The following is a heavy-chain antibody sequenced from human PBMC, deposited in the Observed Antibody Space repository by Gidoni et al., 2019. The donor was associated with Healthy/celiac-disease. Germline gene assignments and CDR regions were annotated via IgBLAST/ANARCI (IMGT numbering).Heavy chain of an antibody. CDR1: GGSFSGYY. V-gene: IGHV4-34*01. Sequence: QVQLQQWGAGLFKPSATLSLTCAVYGGSFSGYYWRWIRQPPGEGLEWNGEINHSGSTNYNPSLKSRVTISVDTSKNQFSLKLSSVTAADTAVYYCARGYRYDFWSGYYQPNAFDIWGQGTMVTVSS. CDR3: ARGYRYDFWSGYYQPNAFDI. CDR2: INHSGST. D-gene: IGHD3-3*01. J-gene: IGHJ3*02.